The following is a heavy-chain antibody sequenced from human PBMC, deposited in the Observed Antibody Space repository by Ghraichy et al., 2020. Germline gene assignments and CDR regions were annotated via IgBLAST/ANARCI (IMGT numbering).Heavy chain of an antibody. CDR3: GRGGYIYGSNPIDH. J-gene: IGHJ4*02. Sequence: GGSLRLSCAASGFTFSRYWMSWVRQVPGKGLEWVANIKQDGTERYYVDSVKGRFTISRDNAKDSVYLQMSGLRAEDTAVYFCGRGGYIYGSNPIDHWGQGTQVTVSS. D-gene: IGHD5-18*01. V-gene: IGHV3-7*04. CDR2: IKQDGTER. CDR1: GFTFSRYW.